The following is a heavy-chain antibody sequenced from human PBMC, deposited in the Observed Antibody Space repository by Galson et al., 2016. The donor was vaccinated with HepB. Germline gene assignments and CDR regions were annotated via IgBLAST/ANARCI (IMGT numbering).Heavy chain of an antibody. D-gene: IGHD5-18*01. V-gene: IGHV4-31*03. CDR2: IYYSGST. J-gene: IGHJ4*02. Sequence: TLSLTCIVSDGFISSGGHYWSWIRQHPGKGLEWIGYIYYSGSTHYNPSLKSRVTISKDTSKNQFSLRLSSVIAADTAVYYCARVERYSYGYIDDWGQGTLVTVSS. CDR1: DGFISSGGHY. CDR3: ARVERYSYGYIDD.